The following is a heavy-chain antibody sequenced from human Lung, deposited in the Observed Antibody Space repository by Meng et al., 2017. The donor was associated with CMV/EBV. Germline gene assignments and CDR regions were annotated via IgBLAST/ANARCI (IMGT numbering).Heavy chain of an antibody. CDR1: GYTFSGFY. Sequence: VQLVQSWAEGKRPGASVKISCQASGYTFSGFYMNWARQAPGHGLEWLGRVNPVSDDTHYAQKFVGRLTVTRGATINTAFMELTSLRPDDTAVYYCAKSSDNGWSSWGPGTLVTVSS. J-gene: IGHJ4*01. CDR2: VNPVSDDT. CDR3: AKSSDNGWSS. D-gene: IGHD6-19*01. V-gene: IGHV1-2*06.